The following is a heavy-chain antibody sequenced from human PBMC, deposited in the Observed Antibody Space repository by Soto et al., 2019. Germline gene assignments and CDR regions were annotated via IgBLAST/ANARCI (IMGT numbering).Heavy chain of an antibody. V-gene: IGHV1-46*01. CDR1: GFTFTSYC. D-gene: IGHD6-19*01. J-gene: IGHJ4*02. Sequence: QVQLVQSGAEVKKPGASVKVSCKTSGFTFTSYCMHWVRQAPGQGLEWMGIINPSGGGTSYAQKFQGRVTMTRDTSTSTAYMEMSSLRYEDTAMYYCATYYCAREGSSCWPFDYWGQGTLVTVSS. CDR2: INPSGGGT. CDR3: ATYYCAREGSSCWPFDY.